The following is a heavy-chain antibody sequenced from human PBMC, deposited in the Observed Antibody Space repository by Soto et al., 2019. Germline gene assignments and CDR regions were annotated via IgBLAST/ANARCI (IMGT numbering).Heavy chain of an antibody. J-gene: IGHJ4*02. CDR1: GDSITSKYS. V-gene: IGHV4-4*02. CDR2: IFHTGFT. Sequence: QVQLQESGPGLVKPSGSLSLTCAVSGDSITSKYSWNWVRQAPTKGLEWIGEIFHTGFTNYNPSLQSRVSISFDTSKNQFSLDVNSVTAADTAVYFCASAPDFCSSGTMYIDKWGQGILVTVSS. D-gene: IGHD3-10*01. CDR3: ASAPDFCSSGTMYIDK.